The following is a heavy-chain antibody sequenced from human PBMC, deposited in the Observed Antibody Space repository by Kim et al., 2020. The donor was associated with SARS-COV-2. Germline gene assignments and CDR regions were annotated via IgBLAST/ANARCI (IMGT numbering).Heavy chain of an antibody. D-gene: IGHD6-6*01. Sequence: SCTTSGFNFADYAMSWVRRTPAEGLEWVGFIRRNSEGATTDYAASVKGRFSLSRDDSNTIAYLQMNSLKGEDTAVYYCASIEYRDGWPLPFFDSW. CDR1: GFNFADYA. CDR3: ASIEYRDGWPLPFFDS. V-gene: IGHV3-49*04. CDR2: IRRNSEGATT. J-gene: IGHJ4*01.